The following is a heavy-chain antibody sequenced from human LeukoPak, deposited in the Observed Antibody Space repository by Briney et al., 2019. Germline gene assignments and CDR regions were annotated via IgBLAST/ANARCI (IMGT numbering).Heavy chain of an antibody. J-gene: IGHJ5*02. CDR2: VRDNGYVT. V-gene: IGHV3-48*04. D-gene: IGHD1-1*01. Sequence: QAGGSLRLSCAASGFRFSSEPMNWVRQAPGKGLEWISHVRDNGYVTDYADSVKGRFTISRDNTKNTLYLQMNSLGAEDTAVYYCVRDKMMDDRGVGFDPWGQGTLVTVSS. CDR3: VRDKMMDDRGVGFDP. CDR1: GFRFSSEP.